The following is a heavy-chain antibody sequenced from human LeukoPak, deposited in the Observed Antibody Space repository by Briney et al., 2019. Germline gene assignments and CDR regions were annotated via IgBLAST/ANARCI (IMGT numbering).Heavy chain of an antibody. CDR1: GYSIRSGYN. J-gene: IGHJ6*03. V-gene: IGHV4-38-2*02. CDR3: ARAEGGITGTTFHYYYYMDV. D-gene: IGHD1-20*01. CDR2: IYQSGST. Sequence: SETLSLTCIVSGYSIRSGYNWGWIRQSPGKGLEWIGSIYQSGSTYDNPSLKSRVTMSIDTSKNQFSLKLTSVTAADTAVYYCARAEGGITGTTFHYYYYMDVWGKGTTVTVSS.